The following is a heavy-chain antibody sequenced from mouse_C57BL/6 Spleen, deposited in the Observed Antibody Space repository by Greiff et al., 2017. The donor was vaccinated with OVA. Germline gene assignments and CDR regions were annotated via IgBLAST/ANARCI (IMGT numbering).Heavy chain of an antibody. CDR1: GFNIKDDY. D-gene: IGHD1-1*01. Sequence: VQLKQSGAELVRPGASVKLSCTASGFNIKDDYMHWVKQRPEQGLEWIGWIDPENGDTEYASKFQGKATITADTSSNTAYLPHSSLTSEDTAVYYCLYDYGSSYMDDWGKGTLVTVSA. V-gene: IGHV14-4*01. CDR2: IDPENGDT. CDR3: LYDYGSSYMDD. J-gene: IGHJ3*01.